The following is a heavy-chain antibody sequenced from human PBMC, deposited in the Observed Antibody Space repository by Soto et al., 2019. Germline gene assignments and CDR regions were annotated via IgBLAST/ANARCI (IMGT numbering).Heavy chain of an antibody. CDR1: GGTFSSYA. CDR2: IIPIFGTA. D-gene: IGHD2-21*02. Sequence: QVQLVQSGAEVKKPGSSVKVSCKASGGTFSSYAISWVRQAPGQGLEWMGGIIPIFGTANYAQKFQGRVTITADESTSTAYMELSSLRSEDTAVYYCAIDPPRDAYCGGDCYSNYFDYWGQGTLVTVSS. J-gene: IGHJ4*02. CDR3: AIDPPRDAYCGGDCYSNYFDY. V-gene: IGHV1-69*01.